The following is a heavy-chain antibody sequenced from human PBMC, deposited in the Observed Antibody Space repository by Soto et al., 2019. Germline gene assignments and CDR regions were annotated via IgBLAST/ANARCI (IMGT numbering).Heavy chain of an antibody. D-gene: IGHD2-2*01. CDR2: INPKSGDT. Sequence: QVQLVQSGAEVKKPGASVTVSCKASGYTFTGHYVYWVRQAPGQGLEWMGWINPKSGDTHYAQKFQGRVTMTRDTSISTAYMAMSGLRSDDTAIYYCTTGLESHLLSWFDPWGQGTQVTVSS. CDR1: GYTFTGHY. CDR3: TTGLESHLLSWFDP. J-gene: IGHJ5*02. V-gene: IGHV1-2*02.